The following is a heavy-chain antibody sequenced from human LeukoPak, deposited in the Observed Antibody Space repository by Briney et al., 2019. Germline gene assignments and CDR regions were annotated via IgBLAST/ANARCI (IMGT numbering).Heavy chain of an antibody. CDR1: GFAFRNYW. J-gene: IGHJ4*02. CDR2: INQDGSEK. D-gene: IGHD4-17*01. CDR3: ARNLPYGDSSDY. Sequence: GGSLRLSCAASGFAFRNYWMTWVRQGHGKGLEWVANINQDGSEKYYVGSVKGRFTISRDNAKNSLYLQMSGLRVEDTAVFFCARNLPYGDSSDYWGQGTLVTVSS. V-gene: IGHV3-7*01.